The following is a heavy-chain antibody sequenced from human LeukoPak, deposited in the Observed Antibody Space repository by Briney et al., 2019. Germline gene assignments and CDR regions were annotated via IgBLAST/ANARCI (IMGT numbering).Heavy chain of an antibody. J-gene: IGHJ4*02. CDR1: GFTFSSYW. CDR2: IKQDGSEK. V-gene: IGHV3-7*03. D-gene: IGHD3-10*01. CDR3: AARPITMVRGVDFDY. Sequence: GGSLRLSCAASGFTFSSYWMSWVRQAPGKGLEWVANIKQDGSEKYYVDSVKGRFTISRDNAKNSLYLQMNSLRAEDTAVYYCAARPITMVRGVDFDYWGQGTLVTVSS.